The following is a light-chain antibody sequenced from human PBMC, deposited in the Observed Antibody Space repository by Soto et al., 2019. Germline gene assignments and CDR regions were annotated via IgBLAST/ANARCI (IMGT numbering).Light chain of an antibody. Sequence: QSALTQPPSASGSPGQSVTISCTGTSSDVGGYNYVSWYQQHPGKAPKLMISEVSKRPSGVPDRFSGSKSGNTASLTVSGLQAEDEAGYYCSSFAGNNNLVFGGGTKVTVL. J-gene: IGLJ2*01. CDR3: SSFAGNNNLV. V-gene: IGLV2-8*01. CDR1: SSDVGGYNY. CDR2: EVS.